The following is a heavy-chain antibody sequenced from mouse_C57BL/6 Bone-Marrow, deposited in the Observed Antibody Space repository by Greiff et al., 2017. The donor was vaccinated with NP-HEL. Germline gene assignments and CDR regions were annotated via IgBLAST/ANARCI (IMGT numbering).Heavy chain of an antibody. CDR2: IRSKSSNYAT. CDR1: GFTFNTYA. J-gene: IGHJ4*01. V-gene: IGHV10-3*01. Sequence: EVQLVESGGGLVQPKGSLKLSCAASGFTFNTYAMHWVRQAPGKGLEWVARIRSKSSNYATYYADSVKDRFTISRDDSQSMLYLQMNNLKTEDTAMYYGVREGERRYYYAMDYWGQGTSVTVSS. CDR3: VREGERRYYYAMDY.